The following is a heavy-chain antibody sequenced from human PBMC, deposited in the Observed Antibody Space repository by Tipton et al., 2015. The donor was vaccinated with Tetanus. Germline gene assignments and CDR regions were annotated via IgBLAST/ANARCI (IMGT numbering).Heavy chain of an antibody. V-gene: IGHV4-61*08. CDR1: GASISSGGYF. CDR2: VYYSGST. D-gene: IGHD3-9*01. Sequence: TLSLTCTVSGASISSGGYFWNWIRQRPGKGLEWIGYVYYSGSTNYNPSLKSRVTISVDTSKNQFSLNLSSVTAADTAVYYCARSGYYSRAYYHYRMDVWGQGTTVSVSS. J-gene: IGHJ6*02. CDR3: ARSGYYSRAYYHYRMDV.